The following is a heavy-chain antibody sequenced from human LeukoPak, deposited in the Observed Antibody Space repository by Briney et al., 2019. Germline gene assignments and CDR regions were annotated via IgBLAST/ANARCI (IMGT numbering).Heavy chain of an antibody. Sequence: SETLSLTCAVYGGSFSGYYWSWLRPPPGEGLEWMGEINHSGSTNYNPSLKSRVTISVDTSKNQFSLKLSSVTAADTAVYYCASGPPYYYDSSGCVKWGQGTLVTVSS. V-gene: IGHV4-34*01. J-gene: IGHJ4*02. CDR2: INHSGST. CDR3: ASGPPYYYDSSGCVK. CDR1: GGSFSGYY. D-gene: IGHD3-22*01.